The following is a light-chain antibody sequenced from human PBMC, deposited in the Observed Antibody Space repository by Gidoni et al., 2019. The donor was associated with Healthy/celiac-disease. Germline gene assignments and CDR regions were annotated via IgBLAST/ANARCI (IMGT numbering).Light chain of an antibody. CDR2: AAS. J-gene: IGKJ2*01. V-gene: IGKV1-39*01. Sequence: DIQMTPSPSSPSASVGDRVTITCRASQSISSYLNWYQQKPGKAPKLLIYAASSLQSGVPSRFSGSGSWTDFTLTISSLQPEDVATYYCQQSYSTPLYTFGQGTRLEIK. CDR1: QSISSY. CDR3: QQSYSTPLYT.